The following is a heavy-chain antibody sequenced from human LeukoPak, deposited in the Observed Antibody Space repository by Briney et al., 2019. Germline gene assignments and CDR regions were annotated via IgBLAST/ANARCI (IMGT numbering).Heavy chain of an antibody. CDR3: ASARESCIGSSCYEYFHH. Sequence: GGSLILSCAASGFTVATKSMAWVRQAPGRGLEWVSVFYSPGSTYYADSVHGRFTISRDTSLNTLFLQMNSLRVEDTAVYYCASARESCIGSSCYEYFHHWGQGTPLTVSS. CDR2: FYSPGST. V-gene: IGHV3-53*01. J-gene: IGHJ1*01. D-gene: IGHD2-2*01. CDR1: GFTVATKS.